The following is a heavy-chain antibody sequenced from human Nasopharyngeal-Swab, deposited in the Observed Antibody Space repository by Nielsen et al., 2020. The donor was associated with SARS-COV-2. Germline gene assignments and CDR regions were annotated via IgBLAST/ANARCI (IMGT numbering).Heavy chain of an antibody. CDR1: GGSITSSRHR. CDR2: ILVNRYT. J-gene: IGHJ4*02. CDR3: ARLDPFGSEDK. V-gene: IGHV4-39*02. Sequence: SETLSLTCTVSGGSITSSRHRWGWIRQPPGKGQQWIGQILVNRYTEYHPSVRGRVTVYADTSENYFSLRLSSVTAADTAVYYCARLDPFGSEDKWGQGTLVTVSS. D-gene: IGHD3-3*01.